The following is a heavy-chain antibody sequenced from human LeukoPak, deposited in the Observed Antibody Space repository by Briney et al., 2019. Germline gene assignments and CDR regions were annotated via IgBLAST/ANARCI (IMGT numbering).Heavy chain of an antibody. J-gene: IGHJ4*02. CDR2: INPGGGST. Sequence: ASVKVSCKASGYTFINYYIHWVRQAPRQGLEWMGLINPGGGSTTYSQKFQGRVTMTRDTSTNTVYMELNSLRSEDTALYYCARARTGDSDYWGQGTLVTVSS. D-gene: IGHD7-27*01. V-gene: IGHV1-46*01. CDR3: ARARTGDSDY. CDR1: GYTFINYY.